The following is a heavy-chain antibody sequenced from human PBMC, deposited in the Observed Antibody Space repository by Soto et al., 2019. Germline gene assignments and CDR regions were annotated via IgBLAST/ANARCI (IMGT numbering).Heavy chain of an antibody. CDR3: AKVDYSSGWYGYLDS. V-gene: IGHV3-30*18. CDR2: ITYDGSNK. CDR1: GFIFHNYG. Sequence: QVQLVESGGGVVQSGRSLRLSCAASGFIFHNYGMHWVRQAPGKGLEWVAVITYDGSNKYYADSVKGRFTISRDNSKDTGTLYLQMNSVRAEDTAVYYCAKVDYSSGWYGYLDSWGQGTLVTVSS. J-gene: IGHJ4*02. D-gene: IGHD6-19*01.